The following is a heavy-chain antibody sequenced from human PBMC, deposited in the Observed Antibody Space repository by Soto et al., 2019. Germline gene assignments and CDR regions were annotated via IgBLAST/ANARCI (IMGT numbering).Heavy chain of an antibody. J-gene: IGHJ5*02. CDR3: ARETLTTVTTRSWFDP. Sequence: QVQLVQSGAEVKKPGSSVKVSCKASGGTFSSYAISWVRQAPGQGLEWMGGIIPIFGTANSAQKFQGRVTITADKSTSTAYMELSSLRSEDTAVYYCARETLTTVTTRSWFDPWGQGTLVTVSS. CDR2: IIPIFGTA. CDR1: GGTFSSYA. V-gene: IGHV1-69*06. D-gene: IGHD4-4*01.